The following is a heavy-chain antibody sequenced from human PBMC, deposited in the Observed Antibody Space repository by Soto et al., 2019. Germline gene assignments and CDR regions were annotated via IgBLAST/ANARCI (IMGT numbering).Heavy chain of an antibody. D-gene: IGHD2-8*01. CDR2: IYHTGIP. V-gene: IGHV4-4*02. J-gene: IGHJ4*02. CDR3: VHHGGVPYYPDV. CDR1: GDSISSVNW. Sequence: SETLSLTCAVSGDSISSVNWWSWVRQSPGQGLEWIGDIYHTGIPNYNPSLQSRVTISVDQSNNVFSLRLTSVTAADTAMYYCVHHGGVPYYPDVWGQGVLVTVSS.